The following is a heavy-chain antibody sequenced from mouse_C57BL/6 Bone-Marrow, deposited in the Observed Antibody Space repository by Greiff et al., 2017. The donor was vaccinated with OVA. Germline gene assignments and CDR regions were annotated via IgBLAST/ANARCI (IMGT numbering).Heavy chain of an antibody. CDR1: GYTFTDYY. CDR3: ARNDYDEWFAY. D-gene: IGHD2-4*01. J-gene: IGHJ3*01. CDR2: INPNNGGT. V-gene: IGHV1-26*01. Sequence: VQLQQSGPELVKPGASVKISCKASGYTFTDYYMNWVKQSHGKSLEWIGDINPNNGGTSYNQKFKGKATLTVDKSSSTAYMELRSLTSEDSAVYYCARNDYDEWFAYWGQGTLVTVSA.